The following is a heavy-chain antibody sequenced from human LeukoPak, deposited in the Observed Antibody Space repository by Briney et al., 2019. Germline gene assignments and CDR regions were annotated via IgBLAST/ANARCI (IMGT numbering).Heavy chain of an antibody. D-gene: IGHD3-9*01. CDR2: ISSSSSYI. CDR1: GFTFSSYS. J-gene: IGHJ6*02. CDR3: ARDRPSNYDILTGYYMFDYYYGMDV. Sequence: GGSLRLSCAASGFTFSSYSMNWVRQAPGKGLEGVSSISSSSSYIYYADSVKGRLTISRDNAKNSLYLQMNSLRAEYTAVYYCARDRPSNYDILTGYYMFDYYYGMDVWGQGTTVTVSS. V-gene: IGHV3-21*01.